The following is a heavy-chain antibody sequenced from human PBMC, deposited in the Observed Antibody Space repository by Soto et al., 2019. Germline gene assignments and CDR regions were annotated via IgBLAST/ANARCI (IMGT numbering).Heavy chain of an antibody. J-gene: IGHJ4*02. CDR3: ASLFVEHNY. D-gene: IGHD1-1*01. V-gene: IGHV4-34*01. CDR2: INHSGST. CDR1: GGSFSGYY. Sequence: PSETLSLTCAVYGGSFSGYYWSWIRQPPGKGLEWIGEINHSGSTNYNPSLKSRVTISVDTSKNQFSLKLSSVTAADTAVYYCASLFVEHNYWGQGTLVTVSS.